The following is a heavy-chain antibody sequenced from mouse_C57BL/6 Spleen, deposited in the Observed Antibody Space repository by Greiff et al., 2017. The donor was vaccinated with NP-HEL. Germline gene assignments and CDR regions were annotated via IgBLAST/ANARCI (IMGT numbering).Heavy chain of an antibody. CDR1: GYTFTSYW. CDR3: ARLWLRQGYYFDY. J-gene: IGHJ2*01. D-gene: IGHD2-2*01. CDR2: INPSNGGT. V-gene: IGHV1-53*01. Sequence: VQLQQPGTELVKPGASVKLSCKASGYTFTSYWMHWVKQRPGQGLEWIGNINPSNGGTNYNEKFKSNATLPVAKSSSTAYMQRSSLTSEDSAVYYCARLWLRQGYYFDYGGQGTTLTVAS.